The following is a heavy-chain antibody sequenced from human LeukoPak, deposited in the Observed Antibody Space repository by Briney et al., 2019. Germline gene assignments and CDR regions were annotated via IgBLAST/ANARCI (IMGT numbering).Heavy chain of an antibody. D-gene: IGHD2-15*01. CDR1: GYSFTSYW. CDR2: IYPGDSDT. J-gene: IGHJ5*02. CDR3: ARQRSGVVASNWFDP. Sequence: GESLKISCKGSGYSFTSYWIGWGRQMPGKGLEWMGIIYPGDSDTRYSPSFQGQVTISVDKSISTAYLQWSSLKASDTAMYYCARQRSGVVASNWFDPWGQGTLVTVSS. V-gene: IGHV5-51*01.